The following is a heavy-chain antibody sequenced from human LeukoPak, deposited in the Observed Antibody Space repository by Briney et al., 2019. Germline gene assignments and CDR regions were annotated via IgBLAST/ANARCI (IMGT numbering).Heavy chain of an antibody. V-gene: IGHV4-59*10. CDR3: ARHEAYYDFWSGYLRDYYYYGMDV. Sequence: SETLSLTCAVYGGSFSGHYWSWIRQPAGKGLEWIGRIYTSGSTNYNPSLKSRVTISVDTSKNQFSLKLSSVTAADTAVYYCARHEAYYDFWSGYLRDYYYYGMDVWGQGTTVTVSS. CDR2: IYTSGST. D-gene: IGHD3-3*01. CDR1: GGSFSGHY. J-gene: IGHJ6*02.